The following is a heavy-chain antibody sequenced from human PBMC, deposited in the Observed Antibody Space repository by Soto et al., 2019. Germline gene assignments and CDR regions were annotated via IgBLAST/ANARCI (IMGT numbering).Heavy chain of an antibody. V-gene: IGHV4-61*01. CDR2: IYYSGST. Sequence: SETLSLTCTVSGGSVSSGSYYWSWIRQPPGKGLEWIGYIYYSGSTNYNPSLKSRVTISVDTSKNQFSLKLSSVTAADTAVYYCATNYDSSGYPVDYWGLGTLVTVSS. J-gene: IGHJ4*02. CDR1: GGSVSSGSYY. CDR3: ATNYDSSGYPVDY. D-gene: IGHD3-22*01.